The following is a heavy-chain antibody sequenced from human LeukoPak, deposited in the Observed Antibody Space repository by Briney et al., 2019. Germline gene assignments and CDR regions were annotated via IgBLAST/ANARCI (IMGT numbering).Heavy chain of an antibody. J-gene: IGHJ4*02. CDR1: GGSISNDIYY. D-gene: IGHD2-21*01. V-gene: IGHV4-39*07. Sequence: ETLSLTCTVSGGSISNDIYYWGWIRQPPGKGLEWIGSTHYSGSTYYNSSLKSRVTISADTPKNHFSLKLSSVTAADTAVYYCASQSYCGGDCFDYWGQGTLVTVSS. CDR2: THYSGST. CDR3: ASQSYCGGDCFDY.